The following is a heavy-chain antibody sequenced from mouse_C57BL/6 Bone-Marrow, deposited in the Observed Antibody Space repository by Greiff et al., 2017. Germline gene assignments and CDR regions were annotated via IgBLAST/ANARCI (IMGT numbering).Heavy chain of an antibody. CDR1: GFSLTSYG. CDR2: IWGGGST. J-gene: IGHJ4*01. D-gene: IGHD3-2*02. Sequence: VKLMESGPGLVAPSQSLSITCTVSGFSLTSYGVDWVRQPPGKGLEWLGVIWGGGSTNYNSALLSRLSISTANSKSQVFLKMNSLQTDDTAMYYCGGSSGYPDYWGQGTSVTVSS. V-gene: IGHV2-9*01. CDR3: GGSSGYPDY.